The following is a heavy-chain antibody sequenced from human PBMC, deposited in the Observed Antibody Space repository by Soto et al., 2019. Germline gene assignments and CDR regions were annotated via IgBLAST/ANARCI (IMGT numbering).Heavy chain of an antibody. D-gene: IGHD3-10*01. CDR3: ARAMVRSVRALDI. V-gene: IGHV4-30-4*01. J-gene: IGHJ3*02. Sequence: QVQLQESGPGLVKPSQTLSLTCTVSGGSISSGDYYWSWIRQPPGKGLEWIGYIYYSGSTYYNPSLKSRVTISVVPSKDQFSLKLSSVTAAATAVYFRARAMVRSVRALDIWGQGTMVTVSS. CDR2: IYYSGST. CDR1: GGSISSGDYY.